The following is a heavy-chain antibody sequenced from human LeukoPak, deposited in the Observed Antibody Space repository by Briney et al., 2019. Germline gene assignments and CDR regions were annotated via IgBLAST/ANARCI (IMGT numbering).Heavy chain of an antibody. V-gene: IGHV3-21*06. D-gene: IGHD1-14*01. J-gene: IGHJ4*02. CDR2: IGPTGSDR. CDR3: ATETNGRHYDY. CDR1: GLTFSTSG. Sequence: PGGSLRLSCTASGLTFSTSGFNWLRQAPGKGLAWVASIGPTGSDRYHADSIKGRFTISRDNANNFLYRQMNSLRAEDTAVYYCATETNGRHYDYWGQGTRHTVSS.